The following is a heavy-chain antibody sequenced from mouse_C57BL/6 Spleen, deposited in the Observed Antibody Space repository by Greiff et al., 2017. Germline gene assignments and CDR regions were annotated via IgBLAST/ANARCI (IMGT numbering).Heavy chain of an antibody. Sequence: VQLQQSGAELVRPGASVKLSCTASGFNFNDYYMHWVKQRPEQGLEWIGRIDPEDGDTAYASKFPGKATMTADTTSNTSYLQLSSLTSEDTAVYYCTSDIKLLRDYWGQGTTLTVSS. CDR1: GFNFNDYY. D-gene: IGHD1-1*01. V-gene: IGHV14-1*01. CDR3: TSDIKLLRDY. CDR2: IDPEDGDT. J-gene: IGHJ2*01.